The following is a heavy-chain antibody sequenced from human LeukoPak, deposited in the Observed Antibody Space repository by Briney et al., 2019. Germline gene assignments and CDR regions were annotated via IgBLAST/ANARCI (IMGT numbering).Heavy chain of an antibody. CDR3: AKDYYGDYTQPGDY. V-gene: IGHV3-23*01. Sequence: GGSLRLSCAASGFTFSSYATSWVRQAPGKGLEWVSAISGSGGSTYYADSVKGRFTISRDNSKNTLYLQMNSLRAEDTAVYYCAKDYYGDYTQPGDYWGQGTLVTVSS. J-gene: IGHJ4*02. CDR2: ISGSGGST. CDR1: GFTFSSYA. D-gene: IGHD4-17*01.